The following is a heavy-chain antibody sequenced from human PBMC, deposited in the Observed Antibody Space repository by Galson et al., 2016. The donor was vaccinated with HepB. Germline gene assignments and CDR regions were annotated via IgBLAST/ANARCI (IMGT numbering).Heavy chain of an antibody. D-gene: IGHD3-10*01. Sequence: SLRLSCAASGFIFSDYNFNWIRQAPGKGLEWVSYISTDSSDTNYADSVKGRFTISRDNAKNSLYLQMKSLRAEDTAVYYCAGGATLGGLGAFDVWGQGTMVTVSS. V-gene: IGHV3-11*06. CDR1: GFIFSDYN. CDR2: ISTDSSDT. CDR3: AGGATLGGLGAFDV. J-gene: IGHJ3*01.